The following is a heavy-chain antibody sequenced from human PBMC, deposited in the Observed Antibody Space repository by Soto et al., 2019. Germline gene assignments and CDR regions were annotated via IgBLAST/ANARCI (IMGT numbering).Heavy chain of an antibody. Sequence: EVQLLESGGGLVQPGGSLRLSCAASGFTFSIYGLSWVRQAPGKGLEWVSAISGSGENTYYADSVKGRFTISRANPKNTLYLQMNSLRAEDRAVYYCAKLLGSESYLPFDYWGQGTLVTVSS. J-gene: IGHJ4*02. V-gene: IGHV3-23*01. CDR2: ISGSGENT. CDR1: GFTFSIYG. CDR3: AKLLGSESYLPFDY. D-gene: IGHD3-10*01.